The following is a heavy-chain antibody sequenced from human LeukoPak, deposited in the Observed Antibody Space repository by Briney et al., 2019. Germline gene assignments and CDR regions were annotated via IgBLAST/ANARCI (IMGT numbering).Heavy chain of an antibody. Sequence: GGSLRLSCAASGFTFSSYWMSWVRQAPGKGLEWVANIKQDGSEKYYVDSVKGRFTISRDNAKNSLYLQMNSLRAEDTAVYYCASLNTYYYGSGSYSFDYWGQGTLVTVSS. CDR3: ASLNTYYYGSGSYSFDY. V-gene: IGHV3-7*01. CDR2: IKQDGSEK. J-gene: IGHJ4*02. CDR1: GFTFSSYW. D-gene: IGHD3-10*01.